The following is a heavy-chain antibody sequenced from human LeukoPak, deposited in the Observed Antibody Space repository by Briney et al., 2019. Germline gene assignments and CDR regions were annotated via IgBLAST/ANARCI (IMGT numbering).Heavy chain of an antibody. V-gene: IGHV3-21*01. CDR1: GFAFSSYN. D-gene: IGHD2-15*01. J-gene: IGHJ4*02. Sequence: PGGSLRLSCAASGFAFSSYNMNWVRQAPGKGLEWVSFISSGGSYIYYADSVKGRFTISRDNAKNSLYLQMNSLRAEDTAVYYCARDDWRYCSGGSCPHFDYWGQGTLVTVSS. CDR2: ISSGGSYI. CDR3: ARDDWRYCSGGSCPHFDY.